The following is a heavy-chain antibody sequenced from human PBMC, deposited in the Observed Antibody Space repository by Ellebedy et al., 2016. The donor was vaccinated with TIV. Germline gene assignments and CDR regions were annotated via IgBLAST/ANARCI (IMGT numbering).Heavy chain of an antibody. V-gene: IGHV3-48*02. D-gene: IGHD4-17*01. CDR1: GFTFSSYS. Sequence: GESLKISCAASGFTFSSYSMNWVRQAPGKGLEWVSYISSSSSTIYYADSVKGRFTISRDNAKNSLYLQMNSLRDEDTAVYYSARDQNGDLDYWGQGTLVTVSS. J-gene: IGHJ4*02. CDR3: ARDQNGDLDY. CDR2: ISSSSSTI.